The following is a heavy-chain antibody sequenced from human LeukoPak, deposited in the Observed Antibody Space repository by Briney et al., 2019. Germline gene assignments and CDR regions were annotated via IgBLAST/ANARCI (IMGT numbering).Heavy chain of an antibody. CDR3: ARGLPGYAIDY. CDR1: GFTFSSYS. Sequence: KTGVSLRLSCAASGFTFSSYSMNWVRQAPGKGLEWFSSISSSSSYIYYADSVKGRFTISRDNAKNSLYLQMNSLRAEDTAVYYCARGLPGYAIDYWGQGTLVTVSS. CDR2: ISSSSSYI. D-gene: IGHD5-12*01. V-gene: IGHV3-21*01. J-gene: IGHJ4*02.